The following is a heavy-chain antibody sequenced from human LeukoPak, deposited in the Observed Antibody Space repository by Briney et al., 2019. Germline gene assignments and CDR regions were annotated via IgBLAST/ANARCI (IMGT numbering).Heavy chain of an antibody. D-gene: IGHD2-15*01. CDR1: GFTFSGHW. Sequence: GGSLRLSCVASGFTFSGHWMHWVRQAPGKGLVWVSPIKSDGSSTSYAESVKGRFTISRDNAKNTLYLQMNSLRAEDTAVYFWATEGGGQWRYWGQGTQVTVSS. CDR2: IKSDGSST. CDR3: ATEGGGQWRY. J-gene: IGHJ4*02. V-gene: IGHV3-74*01.